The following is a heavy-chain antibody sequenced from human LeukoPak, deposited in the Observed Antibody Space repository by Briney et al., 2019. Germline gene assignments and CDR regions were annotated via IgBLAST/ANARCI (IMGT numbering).Heavy chain of an antibody. Sequence: GGSLRLSCAASGFTFSNDWMSWVRQAPGKGLEWVGRIKNKIDGGTTDYAAPVKGRFTISRDDSENTLYLQMNSLKTEDTAVYYCATFHSRDAFNNWAKGQWSPSLQ. CDR3: ATFHSRDAFNN. D-gene: IGHD2/OR15-2a*01. CDR2: IKNKIDGGTT. CDR1: GFTFSNDW. J-gene: IGHJ3*02. V-gene: IGHV3-15*01.